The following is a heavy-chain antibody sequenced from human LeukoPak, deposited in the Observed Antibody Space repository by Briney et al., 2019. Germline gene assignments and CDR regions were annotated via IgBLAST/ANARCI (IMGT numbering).Heavy chain of an antibody. CDR1: GFTFSSYS. Sequence: PGGSLRLSCAASGFTFSSYSMNWVRQAPGKGLEWVSSISSSSSYIYYADSVKGRFTISRDNAKNSLYLQMNSLRAEDTALYYCAKGVGDTMVRGSPFDYWGQGTLVTVSS. CDR3: AKGVGDTMVRGSPFDY. V-gene: IGHV3-21*04. D-gene: IGHD3-10*01. J-gene: IGHJ4*02. CDR2: ISSSSSYI.